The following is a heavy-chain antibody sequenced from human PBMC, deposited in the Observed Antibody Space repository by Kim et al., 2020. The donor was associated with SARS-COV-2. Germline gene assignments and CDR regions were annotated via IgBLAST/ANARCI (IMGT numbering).Heavy chain of an antibody. J-gene: IGHJ4*02. V-gene: IGHV4-59*08. CDR2: IYYSGST. CDR1: GGSISSYY. D-gene: IGHD3-10*01. Sequence: SETLSLTCTVSGGSISSYYWSWIRQPPGKGLEWIGYIYYSGSTNYNPSLKSRVTISVDTSKNQFSLKLSSVTAADTAVYYCARHTYYYGSGSYYDHALDYWGQGTLVTVSS. CDR3: ARHTYYYGSGSYYDHALDY.